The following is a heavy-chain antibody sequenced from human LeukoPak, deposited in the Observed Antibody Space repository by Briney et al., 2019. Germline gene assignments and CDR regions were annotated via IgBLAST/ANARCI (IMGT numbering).Heavy chain of an antibody. J-gene: IGHJ3*01. CDR3: AKDRGGSSELGDAFDV. D-gene: IGHD1-26*01. V-gene: IGHV3-20*03. Sequence: GYADSVKGRFTISRDNAKNSLYLQMNSLRAEDTALYYCAKDRGGSSELGDAFDVWGQGTMVRVSS.